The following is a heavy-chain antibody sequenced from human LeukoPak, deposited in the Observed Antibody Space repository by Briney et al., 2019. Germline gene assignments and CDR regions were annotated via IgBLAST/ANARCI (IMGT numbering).Heavy chain of an antibody. J-gene: IGHJ4*02. CDR3: AKDKGSGWSGIDY. V-gene: IGHV3-9*01. CDR2: INWKSGSI. CDR1: GFTFDDHA. D-gene: IGHD6-19*01. Sequence: GRSLRLSCATSGFTFDDHAMHWVRQTPGKGLEWVSGINWKSGSIGYADSVKGRFTISRDNAKNSLYLQMNSLRPEDTAFYYCAKDKGSGWSGIDYWGQGTLVTVSS.